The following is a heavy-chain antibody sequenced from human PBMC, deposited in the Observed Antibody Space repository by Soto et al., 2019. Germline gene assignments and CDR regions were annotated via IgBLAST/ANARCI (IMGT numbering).Heavy chain of an antibody. V-gene: IGHV1-69*01. J-gene: IGHJ6*02. CDR1: GGTFSSYA. CDR2: IIPIFGTA. Sequence: QVQLVQSGAEVKKPGSSVKVSCKASGGTFSSYAISWVRQAPGQGLEWMGGIIPIFGTANYAQKVQGRVTITADESTSTAYMELSSLRSEDTAVYYCARGGTRLRYFDWLPDYGMDVWGQGTTVTVSS. D-gene: IGHD3-9*01. CDR3: ARGGTRLRYFDWLPDYGMDV.